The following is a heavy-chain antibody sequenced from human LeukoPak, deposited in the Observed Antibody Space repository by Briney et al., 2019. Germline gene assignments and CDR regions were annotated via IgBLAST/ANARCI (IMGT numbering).Heavy chain of an antibody. CDR3: AKTLTKLVLVYYFDY. J-gene: IGHJ4*02. CDR1: GFTFSSYG. CDR2: ISHDGSNK. D-gene: IGHD3-9*01. Sequence: GGSLRLSCAASGFTFSSYGMHWVRQAPGKGLEWVAVISHDGSNKYYADSVKGRFTISRDNSKNTLYVQMNSLRAEDTAVYYCAKTLTKLVLVYYFDYWGQRTLVTVSS. V-gene: IGHV3-30*18.